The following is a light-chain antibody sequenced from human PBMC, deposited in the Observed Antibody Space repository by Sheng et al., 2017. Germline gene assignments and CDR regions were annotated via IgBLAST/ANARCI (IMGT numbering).Light chain of an antibody. V-gene: IGKV1-5*03. CDR3: QEYNSYST. Sequence: DIQMTQSPSTLSAAVGDTVTITCRASQSISTWLAWYQQKPGKAPKLLIYKASSLESGVPSRFSGSGSGTVFTLTINSLQPDDFATYYCQEYNSYSTFGQGTKAGDQ. CDR2: KAS. CDR1: QSISTW. J-gene: IGKJ2*01.